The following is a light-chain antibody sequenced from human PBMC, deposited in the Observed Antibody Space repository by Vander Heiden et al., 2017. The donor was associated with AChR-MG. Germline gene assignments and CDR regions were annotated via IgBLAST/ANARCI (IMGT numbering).Light chain of an antibody. CDR2: GAS. V-gene: IGKV3-15*01. CDR1: QTVSSN. J-gene: IGKJ4*01. Sequence: EIVMTQSPATLSVSPGERATLSCRASQTVSSNLDWYQQKPGQAPRLVIYGASTRATDSPARFSGSGSGTEFTLTISSLQSEDFAVYYCQQYNNWPLTFGGGTEVEIK. CDR3: QQYNNWPLT.